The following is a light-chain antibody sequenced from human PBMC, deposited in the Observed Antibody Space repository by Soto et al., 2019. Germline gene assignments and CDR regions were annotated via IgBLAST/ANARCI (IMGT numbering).Light chain of an antibody. CDR1: QNIYSN. V-gene: IGKV3-15*01. Sequence: EILMTQSPSTLSVSPGERATLSCGASQNIYSNVAWYQQRPGQAPRLLIYRASTRATGIPARLSGSGSGTEFTLTISSLHSEDFTVYSCLQYHNLSAFGQGTKVDIK. J-gene: IGKJ1*01. CDR3: LQYHNLSA. CDR2: RAS.